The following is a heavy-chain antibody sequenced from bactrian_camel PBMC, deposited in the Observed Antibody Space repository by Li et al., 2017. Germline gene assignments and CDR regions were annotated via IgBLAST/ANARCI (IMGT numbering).Heavy chain of an antibody. CDR1: GYTDNFNS. CDR2: IDYADET. CDR3: AVAPGDCYSASWWANMRGT. D-gene: IGHD7*01. Sequence: HVQLVESGGGSVQAGGALRLSCAADGYTDNFNSMGWFRQAPGKEREGVAGIDYADETNIAESVKGRFTISQDIVENAVHLNMTRLKVEDTAVYYCAVAPGDCYSASWWANMRGTWGLGTQVTVS. J-gene: IGHJ6*01. V-gene: IGHV3S53*01.